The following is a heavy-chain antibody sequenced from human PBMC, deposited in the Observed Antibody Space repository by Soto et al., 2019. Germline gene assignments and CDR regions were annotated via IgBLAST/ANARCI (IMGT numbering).Heavy chain of an antibody. D-gene: IGHD3-22*01. Sequence: EVQLVPSGAEVKKPGESLKISCKGSGYSFTSYWIGWVRHMPGKGLEWMGIIYPGDSDTRYSPSFQGQDTISADKSISAAYLQSSSLKASDTAMYYCASRDSRGYYYADYWGQGTLVTFPS. CDR3: ASRDSRGYYYADY. CDR1: GYSFTSYW. V-gene: IGHV5-51*03. J-gene: IGHJ4*02. CDR2: IYPGDSDT.